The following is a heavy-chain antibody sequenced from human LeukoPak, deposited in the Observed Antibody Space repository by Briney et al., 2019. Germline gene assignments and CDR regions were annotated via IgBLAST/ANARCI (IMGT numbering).Heavy chain of an antibody. CDR3: ARTSPYSSSCWDY. CDR2: IIPIFGTA. J-gene: IGHJ4*02. D-gene: IGHD6-13*01. V-gene: IGHV1-69*06. CDR1: GGTFSSYA. Sequence: SVKVSCKASGGTFSSYAISWVRQAPGQGLEWMGGIIPIFGTANYAQKFQGRVTITADKSTSTAYMELSSLRSEDTAVYYCARTSPYSSSCWDYWGQGTLVTVSS.